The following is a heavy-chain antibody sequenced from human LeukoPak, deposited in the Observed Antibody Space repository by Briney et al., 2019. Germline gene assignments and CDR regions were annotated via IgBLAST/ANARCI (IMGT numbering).Heavy chain of an antibody. D-gene: IGHD5-24*01. J-gene: IGHJ4*02. CDR3: ARGDPADFDY. V-gene: IGHV4-31*03. Sequence: PSQTLSLTCPVSGGSISSGVYYWSWIRQHPGKGLEWIGFIYYSGSPNYNPSLKSRGTISVDTSKNQFSLKLTSVTVADTAVYYCARGDPADFDYWGQGTLVTVSS. CDR2: IYYSGSP. CDR1: GGSISSGVYY.